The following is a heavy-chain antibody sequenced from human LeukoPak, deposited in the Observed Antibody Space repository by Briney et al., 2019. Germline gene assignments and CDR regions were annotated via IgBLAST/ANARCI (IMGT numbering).Heavy chain of an antibody. V-gene: IGHV3-7*01. D-gene: IGHD2-2*02. J-gene: IGHJ4*02. Sequence: GGSLRLSCAVSGFTFSSFWMTWVRQAPGKGLEWVANIKQDGSEEYSVDSVKGRFTISRDNAKNSLYLQMNSLRADDTAVYYCARAGYCSSSTCDRRGAFDYWGQGTLVTVSS. CDR2: IKQDGSEE. CDR1: GFTFSSFW. CDR3: ARAGYCSSSTCDRRGAFDY.